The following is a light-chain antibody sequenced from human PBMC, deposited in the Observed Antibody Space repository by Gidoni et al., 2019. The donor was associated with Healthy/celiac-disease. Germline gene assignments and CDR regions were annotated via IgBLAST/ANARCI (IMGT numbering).Light chain of an antibody. Sequence: QSALTQRASVSVFPGQSITISCTGTSSDVGGYNYVSWYQQHPGKAPKLMIYEVSNRPSGVSNRFSGSKSGNTASLTISGLQAEDEADYYCSSYTSSSTLDVVFGGGTKLTVL. V-gene: IGLV2-14*01. CDR3: SSYTSSSTLDVV. CDR1: SSDVGGYNY. CDR2: EVS. J-gene: IGLJ2*01.